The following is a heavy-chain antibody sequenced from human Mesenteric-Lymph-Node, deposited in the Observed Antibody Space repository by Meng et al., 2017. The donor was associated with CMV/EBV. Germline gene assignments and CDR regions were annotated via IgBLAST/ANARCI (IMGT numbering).Heavy chain of an antibody. V-gene: IGHV3-48*01. CDR3: ARQFYASYGDSFDI. CDR1: GFIFSSYY. J-gene: IGHJ3*02. CDR2: ISSSGYTI. Sequence: GESLKISCAASGFIFSSYYMNWVRQAPGKGLEWVSTISSSGYTIYYADSVKGRFTISRDNSKNTLYLQMNNVRPEDTAVYFCARQFYASYGDSFDIWGQGTMVTVSS. D-gene: IGHD1-26*01.